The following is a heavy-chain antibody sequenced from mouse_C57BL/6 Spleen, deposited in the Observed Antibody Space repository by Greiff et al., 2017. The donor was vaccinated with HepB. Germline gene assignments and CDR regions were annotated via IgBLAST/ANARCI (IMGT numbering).Heavy chain of an antibody. D-gene: IGHD2-4*01. Sequence: QVQLQQSGAELVKPGASVKISCKASGYAFSSYWMNWVKQRPGKGLEWIGQIYPGDGDTNYNGKFKGKATLTADKSSSTAYMQLSSLTSEDSAVYFCAKDGVYYDYEGGFAYWGQGTLVTVSA. CDR2: IYPGDGDT. CDR3: AKDGVYYDYEGGFAY. V-gene: IGHV1-80*01. J-gene: IGHJ3*01. CDR1: GYAFSSYW.